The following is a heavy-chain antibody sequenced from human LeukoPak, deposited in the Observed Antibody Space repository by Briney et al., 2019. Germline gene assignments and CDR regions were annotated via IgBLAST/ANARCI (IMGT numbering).Heavy chain of an antibody. CDR3: AKDRDYDILTGTDAFDI. D-gene: IGHD3-9*01. CDR2: TSWNSGSI. Sequence: SLRLSCAASGFTFDDYAMHWVRQAPGKGLEWVSGTSWNSGSIGYADSVKGRFTISRDNAKNSLYLQMNSLRAEDTALYYCAKDRDYDILTGTDAFDIWGQGTMVTVSS. CDR1: GFTFDDYA. J-gene: IGHJ3*02. V-gene: IGHV3-9*01.